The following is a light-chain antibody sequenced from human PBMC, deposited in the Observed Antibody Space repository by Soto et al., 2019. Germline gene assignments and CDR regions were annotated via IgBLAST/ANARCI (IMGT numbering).Light chain of an antibody. CDR3: GTWDSSLRGV. J-gene: IGLJ3*02. CDR2: DNY. V-gene: IGLV1-51*01. Sequence: QSVLTQPPSVSAAPGQNVTISCSGSYSNIGNNDVSWYQQFPGTVHKLLIYDNYKRPSGIPDRFSGSKSGTSATLGISGLQTWDEADYYCGTWDSSLRGVFGGGTKLTVL. CDR1: YSNIGNND.